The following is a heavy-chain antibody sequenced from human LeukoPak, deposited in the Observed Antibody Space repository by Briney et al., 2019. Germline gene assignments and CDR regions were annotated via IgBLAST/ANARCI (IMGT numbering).Heavy chain of an antibody. CDR3: ARGLMGGYPYFEN. J-gene: IGHJ4*02. D-gene: IGHD3-22*01. CDR1: GFTFSTYS. Sequence: GGSLRLSCAASGFTFSTYSMNWVRQAPGKGLEWVSSISGSSSYIYYADSVKGRFTISRDNAKNSLYLQMNSLRAEDTAFYYCARGLMGGYPYFENWGQGTLVTVSS. V-gene: IGHV3-21*04. CDR2: ISGSSSYI.